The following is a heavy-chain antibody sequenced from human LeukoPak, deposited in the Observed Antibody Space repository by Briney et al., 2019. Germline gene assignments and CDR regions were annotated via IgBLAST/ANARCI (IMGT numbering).Heavy chain of an antibody. Sequence: AASVKVSCKASGGTFSSYAISWVRQAPGQGLEWMGGIIPIFGTANYAQKFQGRVTITTDESTSTAYMELSSLRSEDTAVYYCARDTEHIVVVTARYGMDVWGQGTTVTVSS. CDR3: ARDTEHIVVVTARYGMDV. CDR2: IIPIFGTA. CDR1: GGTFSSYA. J-gene: IGHJ6*02. V-gene: IGHV1-69*05. D-gene: IGHD2-21*02.